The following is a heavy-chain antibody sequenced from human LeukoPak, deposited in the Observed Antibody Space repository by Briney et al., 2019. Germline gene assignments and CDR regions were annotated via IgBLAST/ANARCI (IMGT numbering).Heavy chain of an antibody. CDR1: GDTFINYG. D-gene: IGHD3-3*01. J-gene: IGHJ4*02. CDR3: ARRYDFWSGYEDY. Sequence: ASVKVSCKASGDTFINYGITWVRQAPGQGLEWMGWISTHNGNTNYAQNLQGRVTMTTDTPTSTAYMELRSLRSDDTAVYYCARRYDFWSGYEDYWGQGTLVTVSS. V-gene: IGHV1-18*01. CDR2: ISTHNGNT.